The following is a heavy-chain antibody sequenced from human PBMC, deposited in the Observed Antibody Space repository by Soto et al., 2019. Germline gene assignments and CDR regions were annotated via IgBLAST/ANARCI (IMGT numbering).Heavy chain of an antibody. Sequence: TLSLTCFVSGDSTNNTYWWSWVRQHPGKGLEWIVYIYHSGSTYYNPSLKSRVTISVDTSKSQFSLKLSSVTAADTAVYYCARDGVTISRSEGWFDPWGQGTLVTVYS. V-gene: IGHV4-31*03. CDR3: ARDGVTISRSEGWFDP. J-gene: IGHJ5*02. D-gene: IGHD3-3*01. CDR1: GDSTNNTYW. CDR2: IYHSGST.